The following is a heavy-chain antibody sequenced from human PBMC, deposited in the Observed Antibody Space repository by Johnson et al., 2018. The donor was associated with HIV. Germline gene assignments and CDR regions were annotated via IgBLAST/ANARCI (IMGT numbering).Heavy chain of an antibody. CDR2: IKSKTDGGTT. V-gene: IGHV3-15*01. D-gene: IGHD6-13*01. CDR1: GFTFSNAW. Sequence: VQLVESGGGLVKPGGSLRLSCAASGFTFSNAWMSWVRQAPGKGLEWVGRIKSKTDGGTTDYAAPVKGRFTIPRDDSKNTLYLQMNSLKTEDTAVYYCASKAAGTMHAFDIWGQGTMVTVSS. CDR3: ASKAAGTMHAFDI. J-gene: IGHJ3*02.